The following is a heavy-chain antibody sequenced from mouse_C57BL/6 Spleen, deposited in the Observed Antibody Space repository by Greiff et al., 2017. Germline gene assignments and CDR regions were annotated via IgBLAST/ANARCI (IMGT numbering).Heavy chain of an antibody. V-gene: IGHV1-76*01. Sequence: QVQLQQSGAELVRPGASVKLSCKASGYTFTDYYINWVKQRPGQGLEWIARIYPGSGNTYYNEKFKGKATLTAEKSSSTAYMQLSSLTSEDSAVYFCARDGSYYYAMDYWGQGTSVTVSS. CDR2: IYPGSGNT. J-gene: IGHJ4*01. CDR3: ARDGSYYYAMDY. CDR1: GYTFTDYY. D-gene: IGHD1-1*01.